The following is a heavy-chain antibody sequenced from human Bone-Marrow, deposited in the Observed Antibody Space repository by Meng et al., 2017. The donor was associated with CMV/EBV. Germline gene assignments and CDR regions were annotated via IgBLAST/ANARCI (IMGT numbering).Heavy chain of an antibody. CDR2: IIPIFGTA. D-gene: IGHD3-22*01. J-gene: IGHJ4*02. CDR3: ARDSRDSSGYWVWDY. Sequence: QVQLVRSGPELNKPGSSVKVSCKASGGTFSSYAISWVRQAPGQGLEWMGGIIPIFGTANYAQKFQGRVTITADESTSTAYMELSSLRSEDTAVYYCARDSRDSSGYWVWDYWGQGTLVTVSS. CDR1: GGTFSSYA. V-gene: IGHV1-69*12.